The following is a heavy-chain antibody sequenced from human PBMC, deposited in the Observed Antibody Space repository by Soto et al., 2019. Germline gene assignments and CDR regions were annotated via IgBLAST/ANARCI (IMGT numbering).Heavy chain of an antibody. CDR2: IGTAGDT. V-gene: IGHV3-13*01. J-gene: IGHJ6*02. D-gene: IGHD3-10*01. CDR3: ARALSLRAYYGMDV. Sequence: PGGSLRLSCAASGFTFSSYDMHWGRQATGKGLEWVSAIGTAGDTYYPGSVKGRFTISRENAKNSLYLQMNSLRAGDTAVYYCARALSLRAYYGMDVWGQGTTVTVSS. CDR1: GFTFSSYD.